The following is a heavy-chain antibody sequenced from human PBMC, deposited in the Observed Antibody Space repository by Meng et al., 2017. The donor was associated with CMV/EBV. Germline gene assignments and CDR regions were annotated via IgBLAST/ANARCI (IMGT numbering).Heavy chain of an antibody. CDR3: ARPTVVGGRPRTFDY. V-gene: IGHV5-51*01. CDR2: MYPRDSDI. Sequence: NVSCQGSGYSLTSYWIGWVRQTPEKGLEWMGFMYPRDSDIRYSPSFQGQVTISADKSISTAYLQWSTLKASDTAIYYCARPTVVGGRPRTFDYWGQGTLVTVSS. CDR1: GYSLTSYW. D-gene: IGHD3-16*01. J-gene: IGHJ4*02.